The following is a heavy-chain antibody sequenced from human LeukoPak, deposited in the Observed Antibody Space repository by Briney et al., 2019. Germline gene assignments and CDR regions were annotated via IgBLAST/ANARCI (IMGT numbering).Heavy chain of an antibody. J-gene: IGHJ3*02. CDR3: ARRLGSSGRYDAFDI. CDR1: GYSFTSYW. Sequence: PGESLKISCKGAGYSFTSYWIGWVRQMPGKGLEWMGIIYPGDSDTRYSPSFQGQVTISADKSISTAYLQWSSLKASDTAMYYCARRLGSSGRYDAFDIWGQETMVTVSS. D-gene: IGHD1-26*01. V-gene: IGHV5-51*01. CDR2: IYPGDSDT.